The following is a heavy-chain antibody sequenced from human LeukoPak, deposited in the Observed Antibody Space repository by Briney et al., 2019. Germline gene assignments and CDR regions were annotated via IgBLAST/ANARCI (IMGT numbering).Heavy chain of an antibody. CDR1: GFTFSDYE. V-gene: IGHV3-48*03. Sequence: GGSLRLSCAASGFTFSDYEMTWVRQAPGKGLEWVAYISSSGSTIYYPDSVKGRFTISRDNARNPLYLQMNSLRVEDTAVYYCARDRGYNYGDFDYWGQGTLVTVSS. D-gene: IGHD5-18*01. J-gene: IGHJ4*02. CDR3: ARDRGYNYGDFDY. CDR2: ISSSGSTI.